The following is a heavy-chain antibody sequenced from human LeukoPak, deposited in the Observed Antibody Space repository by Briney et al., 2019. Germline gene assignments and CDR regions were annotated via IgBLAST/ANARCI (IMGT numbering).Heavy chain of an antibody. V-gene: IGHV4-4*07. Sequence: SETLSLTCTVSGGSISSYYWNWIRQPAGKGLEWIGRIYSSGNTNYNPSLKSRVSMSVDTSKNQFSLKLSSVTAADTAVYYCARDQGEDRGTYFRYYYYYYLDVWGKGTTVTVSS. D-gene: IGHD1-26*01. J-gene: IGHJ6*03. CDR1: GGSISSYY. CDR2: IYSSGNT. CDR3: ARDQGEDRGTYFRYYYYYYLDV.